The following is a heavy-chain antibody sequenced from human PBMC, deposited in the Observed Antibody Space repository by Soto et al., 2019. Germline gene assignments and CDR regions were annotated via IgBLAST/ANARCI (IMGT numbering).Heavy chain of an antibody. V-gene: IGHV4-4*02. Sequence: SETLSLTCAVSGDSINSSHWWNWVRQPPEKGLEWIGQISHSGSTNYNPSLTSRVTISVDKSKNHFSLKLTSVTAADTAVYYCARGIATGQLDPWGQGTLVTVSS. CDR3: ARGIATGQLDP. D-gene: IGHD2-15*01. J-gene: IGHJ5*02. CDR2: ISHSGST. CDR1: GDSINSSHW.